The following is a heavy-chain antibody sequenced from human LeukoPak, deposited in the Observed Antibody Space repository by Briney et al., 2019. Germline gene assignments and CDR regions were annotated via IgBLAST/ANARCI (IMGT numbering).Heavy chain of an antibody. Sequence: SGPTLVKPTQTLTLTCTFSGFSLSSSGVGVDWIRQPPGQALEWLALIYWDDDKRYSPSLSSRLTITKDTSKNQVVLTMTNIDPVDTATYYCAHSAMVREMDYGMDVWGKGTTVTVSS. CDR2: IYWDDDK. J-gene: IGHJ6*04. V-gene: IGHV2-5*02. CDR3: AHSAMVREMDYGMDV. CDR1: GFSLSSSGVG. D-gene: IGHD3-10*01.